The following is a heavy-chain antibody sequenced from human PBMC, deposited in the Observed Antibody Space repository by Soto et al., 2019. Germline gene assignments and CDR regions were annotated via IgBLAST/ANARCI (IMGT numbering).Heavy chain of an antibody. CDR3: SRALTTTRRSFDV. Sequence: EVQLVESGGGLVQPGGSLRLSCAAFGFTFSDYYFDWVRHAPGRGLEWVARIRNKANSYTTEYAASVKGRFTISRDASKSSLSLQMSSLKTEDTAVYYWSRALTTTRRSFDVWDQGTMVTVS. CDR1: GFTFSDYY. D-gene: IGHD4-17*01. CDR2: IRNKANSYTT. J-gene: IGHJ3*01. V-gene: IGHV3-72*01.